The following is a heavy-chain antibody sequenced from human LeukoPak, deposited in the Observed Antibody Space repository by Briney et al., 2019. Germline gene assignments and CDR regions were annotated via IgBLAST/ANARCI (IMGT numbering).Heavy chain of an antibody. CDR3: AQNTVVPAASDPPYYFDY. CDR1: GFTFSSYA. CDR2: ISGSGGST. V-gene: IGHV3-23*01. Sequence: GGSLRLSCAASGFTFSSYAMSWVRQAPGKGLEWVSVISGSGGSTYYADSVKGRFTISRDNSKNTLYLQMNSLRAEDTAVYYCAQNTVVPAASDPPYYFDYWGQGTLVTVSS. J-gene: IGHJ4*02. D-gene: IGHD2-2*01.